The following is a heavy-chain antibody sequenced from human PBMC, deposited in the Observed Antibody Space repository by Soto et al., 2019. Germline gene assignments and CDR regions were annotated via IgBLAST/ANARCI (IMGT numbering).Heavy chain of an antibody. D-gene: IGHD2-2*01. J-gene: IGHJ4*02. V-gene: IGHV3-13*01. CDR1: GFTFSSYD. CDR2: IGTAGDT. Sequence: EVQLVESGGGLVQPGGSLRLSCAASGFTFSSYDMHWVRQATGKGLEWVSAIGTAGDTYYPGSVKGRFTISRENAKNSLYLQMNSLRAGDTAVYYCVRRGCSSTSCYDYFDYWGQGTLVTVSS. CDR3: VRRGCSSTSCYDYFDY.